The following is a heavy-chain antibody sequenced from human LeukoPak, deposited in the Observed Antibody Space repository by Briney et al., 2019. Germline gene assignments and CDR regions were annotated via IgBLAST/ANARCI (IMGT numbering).Heavy chain of an antibody. J-gene: IGHJ6*03. D-gene: IGHD6-13*01. CDR2: ISATGGTI. V-gene: IGHV3-48*04. Sequence: PGGSLRLSCSVSGFNFRTFSMNWVRQSPGKGLEWISFISATGGTIFYADSVKGRFTISRDNTKNSLFLDLNSLRAEDTAVYYCAKDSSSFLSYYYMDVWGKGTTVTVSS. CDR1: GFNFRTFS. CDR3: AKDSSSFLSYYYMDV.